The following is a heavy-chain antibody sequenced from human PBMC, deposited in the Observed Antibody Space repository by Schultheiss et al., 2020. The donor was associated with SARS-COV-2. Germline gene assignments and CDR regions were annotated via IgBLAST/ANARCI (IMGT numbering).Heavy chain of an antibody. CDR3: ALSNWLES. J-gene: IGHJ5*01. D-gene: IGHD2/OR15-2a*01. Sequence: GGSLRLSCAASGFTFSSYAMSWVRQAPGKGLEWVSGVNEDETITRYADSVKGRFTISRDNAKNTLYLQMDSLSAEDTAVYYCALSNWLESWGLGTLVTVSS. CDR1: GFTFSSYA. CDR2: VNEDETIT. V-gene: IGHV3-74*01.